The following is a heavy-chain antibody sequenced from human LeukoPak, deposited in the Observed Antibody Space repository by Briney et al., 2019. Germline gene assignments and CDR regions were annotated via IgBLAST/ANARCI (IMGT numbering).Heavy chain of an antibody. CDR1: GYTFTSNH. CDR2: INPSGDST. Sequence: GAPVKLSCKASGYTFTSNHIHWVRQAPGQGLEWMGVINPSGDSTSYAPNFQGRVTVTRDTSTSTVYMELSSLRSEDTAIYYCAKIAARDTGEGYWGQGTLVTVSS. CDR3: AKIAARDTGEGY. V-gene: IGHV1-46*01. J-gene: IGHJ4*02. D-gene: IGHD6-6*01.